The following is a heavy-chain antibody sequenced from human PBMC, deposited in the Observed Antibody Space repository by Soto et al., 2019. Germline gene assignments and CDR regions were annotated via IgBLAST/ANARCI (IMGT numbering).Heavy chain of an antibody. Sequence: QITLRESGPALVKPTQTLTLTCTFSGFSLTTSGEGVGWIRQPPGKAPEWLALIYWDDDKRYSPPLKNRLTISGDTSRSQVVLTMTNMDPVDTATYYCAHRKKTVIVATYFDYWGQGTLVTVSS. D-gene: IGHD1-1*01. CDR1: GFSLTTSGEG. J-gene: IGHJ4*02. CDR3: AHRKKTVIVATYFDY. V-gene: IGHV2-5*02. CDR2: IYWDDDK.